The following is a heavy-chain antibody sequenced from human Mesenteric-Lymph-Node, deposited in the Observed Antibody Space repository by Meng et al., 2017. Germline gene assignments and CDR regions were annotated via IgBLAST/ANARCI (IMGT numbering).Heavy chain of an antibody. D-gene: IGHD6-13*01. CDR3: ASRIAANDH. Sequence: QGARPGLAEPFRPVTLDCRISRGSRGISNGSSLVRQPPGKGLEWIGEIYHSGRTNYNPSLKSRGTISVDKSKNQFTLKLSSVTAADTAVYYCASRIAANDHWGQGTLVTVSS. J-gene: IGHJ4*02. V-gene: IGHV4-4*02. CDR1: RGSRGISNG. CDR2: IYHSGRT.